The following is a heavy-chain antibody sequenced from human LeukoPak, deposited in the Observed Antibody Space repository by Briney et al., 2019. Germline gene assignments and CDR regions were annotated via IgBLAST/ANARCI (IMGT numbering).Heavy chain of an antibody. CDR3: AKSGVVRYYYYYYMDV. J-gene: IGHJ6*03. D-gene: IGHD3-22*01. V-gene: IGHV3-23*01. Sequence: VGSLRLSCVASGFTFCSYGVNWVRPAPGKVLGWVSSSAGSGGGGGTSYAESVKGRFTTSRDSSKNTLFLNMNSLRVEDTAVYYCAKSGVVRYYYYYYMDVWGKGTTVTVSS. CDR1: GFTFCSYG. CDR2: SAGSGGGGGT.